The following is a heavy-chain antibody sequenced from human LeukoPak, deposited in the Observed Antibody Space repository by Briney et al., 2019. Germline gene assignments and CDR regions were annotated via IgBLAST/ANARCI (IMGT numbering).Heavy chain of an antibody. CDR3: ARARTMYSSGWYQVVNFDY. CDR1: GFTFSNYG. CDR2: ISSGSSYI. Sequence: GGSLRLSCAASGFTFSNYGMNWVRQPPGKGLEWVSSISSGSSYIYYADSVKGRFTISSDNAKNSLYLQMNSLRAEDTAVYYCARARTMYSSGWYQVVNFDYWGQGTLVTVSS. V-gene: IGHV3-21*01. D-gene: IGHD6-19*01. J-gene: IGHJ4*02.